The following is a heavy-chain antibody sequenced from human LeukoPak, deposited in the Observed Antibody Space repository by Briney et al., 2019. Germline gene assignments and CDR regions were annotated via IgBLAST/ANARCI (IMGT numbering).Heavy chain of an antibody. CDR3: TGGTAYSGYGGY. CDR1: GFTFSSYG. J-gene: IGHJ4*02. CDR2: ISGSGGST. V-gene: IGHV3-23*01. Sequence: GGSLRLSCAASGFTFSSYGMSWVRQAPGKGLEWVSAISGSGGSTDYADSVKGRFTVSRDNSQNTIYLHMNSLRAEDTAVYYCTGGTAYSGYGGYWGQGTLVTVSS. D-gene: IGHD6-25*01.